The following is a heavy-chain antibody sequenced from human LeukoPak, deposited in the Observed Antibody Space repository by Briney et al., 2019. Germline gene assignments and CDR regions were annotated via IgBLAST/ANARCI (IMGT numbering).Heavy chain of an antibody. CDR3: ARGMNSGSSVDY. J-gene: IGHJ4*02. V-gene: IGHV4-59*01. CDR2: IYYSGST. D-gene: IGHD1-26*01. Sequence: SETLSLTCTVSGGSISSYYWSWIRQPPGKGLEWIGYIYYSGSTNYNPSLKSRVTISVDTSKNQFSLKLSSATAADTAVYYCARGMNSGSSVDYWGQGTLVTVSS. CDR1: GGSISSYY.